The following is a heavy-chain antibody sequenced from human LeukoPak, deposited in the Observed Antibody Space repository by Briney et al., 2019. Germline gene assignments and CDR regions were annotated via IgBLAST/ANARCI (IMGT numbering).Heavy chain of an antibody. CDR1: GGSFSGYY. CDR3: ARLFFFDY. V-gene: IGHV4-34*01. J-gene: IGHJ4*02. CDR2: INNSGST. Sequence: SETLSLTCAAYGGSFSGYYWSWIRQPPGKGLEWIGEINNSGSTNYNPSLKSRVTISVDTSKNQFSLKLSSVTAADTAVYYCARLFFFDYWGQGTLVTVSS.